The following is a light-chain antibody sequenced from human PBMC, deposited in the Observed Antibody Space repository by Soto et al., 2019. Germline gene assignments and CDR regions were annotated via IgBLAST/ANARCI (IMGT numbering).Light chain of an antibody. V-gene: IGKV2-24*01. CDR2: QVS. Sequence: VLTQTPLSSPVTLGQPASISCRSSQSLVYSDGNTYLSWLQQRPGQPPRLLIYQVSNRFSGVPDRLSGSGAGTDFTLKISRVEAEDVGVYSCIQFSHFPRTFGQVTTVEIK. J-gene: IGKJ1*01. CDR3: IQFSHFPRT. CDR1: QSLVYSDGNTY.